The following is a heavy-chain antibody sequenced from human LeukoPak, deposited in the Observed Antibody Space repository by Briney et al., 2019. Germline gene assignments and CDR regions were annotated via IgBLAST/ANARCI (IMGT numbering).Heavy chain of an antibody. J-gene: IGHJ4*02. CDR1: GFTVSSNY. CDR2: IKQHGSEK. D-gene: IGHD6-19*01. V-gene: IGHV3-7*01. CDR3: AKDHSSSGWSSDFDY. Sequence: PGGSLRLSCAASGFTVSSNYMSWVRQAPGKGLEWVANIKQHGSEKYYVDSVKGRFTISRDNAKNSLYLQMNSLRAEDTAVYYCAKDHSSSGWSSDFDYWGQGTLVTVSS.